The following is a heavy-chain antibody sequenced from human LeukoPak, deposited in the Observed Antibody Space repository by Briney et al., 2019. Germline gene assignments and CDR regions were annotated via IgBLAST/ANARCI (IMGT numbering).Heavy chain of an antibody. D-gene: IGHD7-27*01. CDR2: INPNSGGT. CDR1: GYTFTGYY. J-gene: IGHJ4*02. Sequence: ASVKVSCKASGYTFTGYYLHWVRQAPGQGLEWMGWINPNSGGTDYAQKFQGRVTMTRDTSISTAYMELSRLRSDDTAVYYCARSDKLGYPDYWGQGTLVTVSS. V-gene: IGHV1-2*02. CDR3: ARSDKLGYPDY.